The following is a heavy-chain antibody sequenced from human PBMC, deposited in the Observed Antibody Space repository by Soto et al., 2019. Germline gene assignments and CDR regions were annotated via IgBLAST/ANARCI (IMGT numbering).Heavy chain of an antibody. J-gene: IGHJ4*02. CDR3: AGSVGGGFDY. V-gene: IGHV3-66*01. D-gene: IGHD3-16*01. CDR2: VYIGGNT. Sequence: EVQLVESGGGLVQPGGSLRLSCAASGFTVSSNYMSWVRQAPGKGLEWVSVVYIGGNTYYAESVEDRFTISRDNFQNRLYLQMNSLRAEDTAVYCWAGSVGGGFDYWGQGTLVTVSS. CDR1: GFTVSSNY.